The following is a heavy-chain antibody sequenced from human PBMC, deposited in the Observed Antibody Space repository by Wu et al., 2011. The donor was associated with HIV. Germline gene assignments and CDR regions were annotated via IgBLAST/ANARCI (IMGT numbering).Heavy chain of an antibody. J-gene: IGHJ4*01. CDR1: GGTFNSYA. D-gene: IGHD2-2*01. Sequence: QVQLVQSGAEVKKPGSSVKVSCKASGGTFNSYAFSWVRQAPGQGLEWMGRIVPIFGTTTYAQKFQGRVTITADKSTRTAYMELSSLRSEDTAVYYCATAHCSSTTCYPDFDYWGHGTLVTVSS. CDR2: IVPIFGTT. CDR3: ATAHCSSTTCYPDFDY. V-gene: IGHV1-69*14.